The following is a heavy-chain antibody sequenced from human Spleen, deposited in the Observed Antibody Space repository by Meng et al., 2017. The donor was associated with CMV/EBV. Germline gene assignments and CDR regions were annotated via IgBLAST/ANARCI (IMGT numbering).Heavy chain of an antibody. CDR2: INHSGST. CDR3: ARGNTAMVWGQLAPPGGFDP. J-gene: IGHJ5*02. Sequence: GSLRLSCAVYGGSFSGHYWSWIRQPPGKGLEWIGEINHSGSTNYNPSLKSRVTISVDTSKNQFSLKLSSVTAADTAVYYCARGNTAMVWGQLAPPGGFDPWGQGTLVTVSS. CDR1: GGSFSGHY. D-gene: IGHD5-18*01. V-gene: IGHV4-34*01.